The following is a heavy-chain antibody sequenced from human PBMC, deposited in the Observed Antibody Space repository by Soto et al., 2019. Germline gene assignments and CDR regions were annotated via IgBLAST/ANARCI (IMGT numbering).Heavy chain of an antibody. D-gene: IGHD3-10*01. CDR3: AMVRGVIIFDY. Sequence: SVKVSCKASGVTFSSYAISWVRQAPGQGLEWMGGIIPIFGTANYAQKFQGRVTITADESTSTAYMELSSLRSEDTAVYYCAMVRGVIIFDYWGQGTLVTVSS. CDR2: IIPIFGTA. J-gene: IGHJ4*02. V-gene: IGHV1-69*13. CDR1: GVTFSSYA.